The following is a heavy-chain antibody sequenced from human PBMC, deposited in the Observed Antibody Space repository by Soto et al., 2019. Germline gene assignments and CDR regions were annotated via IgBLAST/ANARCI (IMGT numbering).Heavy chain of an antibody. J-gene: IGHJ4*02. D-gene: IGHD6-13*01. CDR3: ASDRTGYSCS. CDR1: GYTFTSYG. CDR2: ISAYNGNT. Sequence: QVRLVQSGAEVKKPGASVKVSCKASGYTFTSYGISWVRQAPGQGLEWMGWISAYNGNTNHAQKLQGRVTITKDTSANTAYMGLRSRRSDDTAVYYCASDRTGYSCSWGQGTLGTVSS. V-gene: IGHV1-18*01.